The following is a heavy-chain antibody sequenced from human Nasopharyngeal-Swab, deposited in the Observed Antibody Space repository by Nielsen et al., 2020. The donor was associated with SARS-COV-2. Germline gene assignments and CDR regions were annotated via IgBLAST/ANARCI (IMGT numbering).Heavy chain of an antibody. Sequence: GESLKISCITSGFTFSDYWMSWVRQAPGKGLEWVALIKPDGSQKNYADSVKGRFTISRDNAENSLYLQMSSLGVEDTATYFCTKFPSAQGGNYWGQGTLVTVSS. J-gene: IGHJ4*02. CDR2: IKPDGSQK. CDR1: GFTFSDYW. CDR3: TKFPSAQGGNY. V-gene: IGHV3-7*01. D-gene: IGHD3-16*01.